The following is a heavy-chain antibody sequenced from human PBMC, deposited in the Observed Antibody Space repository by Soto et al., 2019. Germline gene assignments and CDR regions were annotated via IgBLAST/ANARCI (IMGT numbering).Heavy chain of an antibody. CDR3: VRRVSGNYDY. V-gene: IGHV3-64*01. Sequence: EVQLAESGGGMVQPGGSLRLSCVASGFTFSSYDMHWVRQAPGKGLEYDSSISSNGGTTYYGNSVKGRFTISRDNSKNTLYLQMGSLRAEDMAVYYCVRRVSGNYDYWGQGTLVTVSS. CDR1: GFTFSSYD. J-gene: IGHJ4*02. CDR2: ISSNGGTT. D-gene: IGHD1-7*01.